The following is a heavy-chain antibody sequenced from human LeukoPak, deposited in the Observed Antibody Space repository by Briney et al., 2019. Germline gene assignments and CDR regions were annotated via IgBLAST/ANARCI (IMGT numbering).Heavy chain of an antibody. J-gene: IGHJ4*02. Sequence: SSETLSLTCNVSSYSIRNGYYWGWVRQSPGKGLEWIGSIYYTGITYYNPSLKSRVTISIDTSKNQFSLKLTSVTATDTAVYYCARESALGVGRVGGYFDYWGQGALVTVFS. CDR1: SYSIRNGYY. CDR3: ARESALGVGRVGGYFDY. CDR2: IYYTGIT. D-gene: IGHD3-16*01. V-gene: IGHV4-38-2*02.